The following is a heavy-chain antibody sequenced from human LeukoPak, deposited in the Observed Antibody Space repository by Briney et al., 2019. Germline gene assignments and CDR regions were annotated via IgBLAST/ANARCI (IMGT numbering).Heavy chain of an antibody. Sequence: GGSLRLSCTASGFDFSSYAMSWVRQAPGKGLEWVSAISGSGGSTYYADSVKGRFTISRDNSKNTLYLQMNSLRAEDTAVYYCARDRSNQWLVVQTWFDPWGQGTLVTVSS. CDR2: ISGSGGST. J-gene: IGHJ5*02. CDR3: ARDRSNQWLVVQTWFDP. D-gene: IGHD6-19*01. CDR1: GFDFSSYA. V-gene: IGHV3-23*01.